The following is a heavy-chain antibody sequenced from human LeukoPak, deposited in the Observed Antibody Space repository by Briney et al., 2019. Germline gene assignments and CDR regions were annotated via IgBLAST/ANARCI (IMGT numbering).Heavy chain of an antibody. V-gene: IGHV3-23*01. D-gene: IGHD2-21*01. CDR3: VKDMWRGHFDF. CDR1: GFTFSSYS. J-gene: IGHJ4*02. Sequence: SGGSLRLSCAASGFTFSSYSMSWVRQAPGKGLEWVSSISVRGDRSFYADSVKGRFTISRESSENTLFLQLNSVRAEDTAIYYCVKDMWRGHFDFWGQGTLVTVSS. CDR2: ISVRGDRS.